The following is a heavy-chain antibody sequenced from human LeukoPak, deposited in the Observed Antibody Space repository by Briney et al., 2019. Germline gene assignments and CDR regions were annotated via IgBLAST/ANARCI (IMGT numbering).Heavy chain of an antibody. CDR3: ARERSSPSKYSMGFDP. V-gene: IGHV1-18*01. CDR2: ISAYSGNT. Sequence: ASVKVSCKASGYTFTSYGISWVRQAPGQGLEWMGWISAYSGNTNYAQKLQGRVTMTTDTSTSTAYMELRSLRSDDTAVYYCARERSSPSKYSMGFDPWGQGTLVTVSS. D-gene: IGHD6-6*01. J-gene: IGHJ5*02. CDR1: GYTFTSYG.